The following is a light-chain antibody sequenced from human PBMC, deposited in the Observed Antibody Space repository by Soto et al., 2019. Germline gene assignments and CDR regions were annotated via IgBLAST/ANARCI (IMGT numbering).Light chain of an antibody. V-gene: IGKV3-20*01. J-gene: IGKJ1*01. CDR1: QTVGNSY. CDR2: GAS. CDR3: QQYGNLPRT. Sequence: EIVLTQSPGTLSLSPGDGATLSCRASQTVGNSYVAWYQQRPGQAPRLLIHGASSRATGIPDRFSGSGSGTEFTLTIGRLEPEDFAVYYCQQYGNLPRTFGQGTKVEIK.